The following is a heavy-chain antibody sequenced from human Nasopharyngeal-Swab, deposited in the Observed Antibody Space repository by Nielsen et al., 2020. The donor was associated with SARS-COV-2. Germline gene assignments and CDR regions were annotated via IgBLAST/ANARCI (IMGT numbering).Heavy chain of an antibody. Sequence: KILRAALGIPFSSYGMHWGRQGPGKGLEWGAVISYDGSNKYYADSVKGRFNISRDHSKNKLYLQMNSLKAEDTAVYYCAKDKNDFWSGQFDYWGQGTLVTVSS. CDR1: GIPFSSYG. CDR3: AKDKNDFWSGQFDY. J-gene: IGHJ4*02. CDR2: ISYDGSNK. D-gene: IGHD3-3*01. V-gene: IGHV3-30*18.